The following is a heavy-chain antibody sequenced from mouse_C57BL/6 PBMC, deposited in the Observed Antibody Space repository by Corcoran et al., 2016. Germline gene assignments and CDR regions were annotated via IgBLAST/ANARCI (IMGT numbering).Heavy chain of an antibody. V-gene: IGHV1-26*01. CDR1: GYTFTDYY. CDR3: ARWGSNYGDFDY. J-gene: IGHJ2*01. CDR2: INPNNGGT. Sequence: EVQLQQSGPELVKPGASVKISCKASGYTFTDYYMNWVKQSHGKSLEWIGDINPNNGGTSYNQKFKGKATLTVDNSSSTAYMELRSLTSEDSAVYYCARWGSNYGDFDYWGQGTTLTVSS. D-gene: IGHD2-5*01.